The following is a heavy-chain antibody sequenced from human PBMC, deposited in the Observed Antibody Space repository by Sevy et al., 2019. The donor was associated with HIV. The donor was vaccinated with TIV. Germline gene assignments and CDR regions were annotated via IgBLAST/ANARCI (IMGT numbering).Heavy chain of an antibody. D-gene: IGHD3-22*01. CDR1: GHTLTELP. CDR3: ASTREYYSDNGGYFDY. J-gene: IGHJ4*02. Sequence: ASVKVSCKFSGHTLTELPIHWVRQAPGKRLEWMGRFDPEDGERIYAQKFQGRVTMTEDTSTDTVYMELSSLRSEDTALYYCASTREYYSDNGGYFDYWGQGTLVTVSS. CDR2: FDPEDGER. V-gene: IGHV1-24*01.